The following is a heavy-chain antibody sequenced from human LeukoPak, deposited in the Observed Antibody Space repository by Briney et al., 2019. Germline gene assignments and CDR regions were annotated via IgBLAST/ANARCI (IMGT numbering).Heavy chain of an antibody. Sequence: GGSLRLSCTASGNYWMHWVRQAPGKGLVWVSHINSDGSWTSYADSVKGRFTISKDNAKNTVYLQMNNLRAEDTAVYYCVSFYETYWGRGTLVTVSS. D-gene: IGHD2-2*01. V-gene: IGHV3-74*01. CDR2: INSDGSWT. J-gene: IGHJ4*02. CDR1: GNYW. CDR3: VSFYETY.